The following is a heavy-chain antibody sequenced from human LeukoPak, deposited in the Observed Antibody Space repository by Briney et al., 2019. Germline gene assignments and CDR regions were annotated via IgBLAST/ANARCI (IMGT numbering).Heavy chain of an antibody. D-gene: IGHD2-21*02. CDR3: AYGDLFGVFDY. CDR1: GFTFSNYA. CDR2: ISGSSGHI. V-gene: IGHV3-23*01. J-gene: IGHJ4*02. Sequence: PGGSLRLSCAASGFTFSNYAMNGVRQAPGKGLEWVSGISGSSGHIYYADSVKGRVTISRDNSKSTLYLQMNSLRADDTAIYYCAYGDLFGVFDYWGQGTVVTVSS.